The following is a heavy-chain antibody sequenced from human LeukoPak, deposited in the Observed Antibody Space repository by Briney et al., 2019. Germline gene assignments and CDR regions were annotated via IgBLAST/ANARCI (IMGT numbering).Heavy chain of an antibody. CDR3: ASSIVPAAQGYYYGMDV. CDR1: GYRFTNYW. J-gene: IGHJ6*02. D-gene: IGHD2-2*01. V-gene: IGHV5-51*01. Sequence: GESLKISCKSSGYRFTNYWIGWVRQKPGKGLEWMGIIYPGDSDTRYSPSFQGQVTISADKSISTAYLQWSSLKASDTAMYYCASSIVPAAQGYYYGMDVWGQGTTVTVSS. CDR2: IYPGDSDT.